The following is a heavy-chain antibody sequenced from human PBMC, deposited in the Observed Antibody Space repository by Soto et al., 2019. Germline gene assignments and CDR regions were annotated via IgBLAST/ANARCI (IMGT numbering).Heavy chain of an antibody. J-gene: IGHJ4*02. CDR1: GFTFSSYE. CDR2: ISSDGATI. Sequence: GGSLRLSCVASGFTFSSYEMNWVRQAPGKGLEWVSYISSDGATIYYADSVKGRFTISRDNAKNSLFLQMNSLKADDTSVYYCAADRRWELLWRQGTLVTVSS. D-gene: IGHD1-26*01. CDR3: AADRRWELL. V-gene: IGHV3-48*03.